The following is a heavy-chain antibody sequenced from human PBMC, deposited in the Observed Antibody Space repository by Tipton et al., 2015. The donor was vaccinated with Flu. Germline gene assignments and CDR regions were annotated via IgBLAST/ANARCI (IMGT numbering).Heavy chain of an antibody. V-gene: IGHV4-34*01. Sequence: TLSLTCAVYGGSFSGYYWSWIRQPPGKGLEWIGEINHSGSTNYNPSLKSRVTISVDTSKNQFSLKLSSVTAADTAVYYCARGQTLGGYYSILRYWGQGTLVTVSS. J-gene: IGHJ4*02. D-gene: IGHD3-10*01. CDR1: GGSFSGYY. CDR3: ARGQTLGGYYSILRY. CDR2: INHSGST.